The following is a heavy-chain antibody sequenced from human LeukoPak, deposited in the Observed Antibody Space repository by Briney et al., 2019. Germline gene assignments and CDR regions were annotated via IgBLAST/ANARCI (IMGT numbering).Heavy chain of an antibody. CDR1: GFNFNDAA. V-gene: IGHV3-11*01. Sequence: PGGTLRLSCAASGFNFNDAAMTWVRQAPGKGLEWVSYISSSGSTIYYADSVKGRFTISRDNAKNSLYLQMNSLRAEDTAVYYCARADYGDYGAYWGQGALVTVSS. D-gene: IGHD4-17*01. CDR2: ISSSGSTI. CDR3: ARADYGDYGAY. J-gene: IGHJ4*02.